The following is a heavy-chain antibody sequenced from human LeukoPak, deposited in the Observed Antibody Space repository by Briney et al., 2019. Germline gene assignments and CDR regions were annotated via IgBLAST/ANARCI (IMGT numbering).Heavy chain of an antibody. V-gene: IGHV3-53*01. CDR3: TKSGPPDPY. CDR2: IYSGDNT. D-gene: IGHD1-14*01. J-gene: IGHJ3*01. CDR1: GFTFSNHA. Sequence: GGSLRLSCAASGFTFSNHAMSWVRQAPGKGLEWVSFIYSGDNTYYADSVKGRFTISRDNSKNTLYLQMNSLRAEDTAMYYCTKSGPPDPYWGQGTMVTVSS.